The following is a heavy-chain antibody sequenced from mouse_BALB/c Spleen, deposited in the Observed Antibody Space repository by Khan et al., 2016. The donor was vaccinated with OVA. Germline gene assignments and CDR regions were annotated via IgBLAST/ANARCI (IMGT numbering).Heavy chain of an antibody. Sequence: EVELVESGGGSVKPGGSLKLSCAASGFTFSSYAMSWVRQTPEKRLEWVATISSGGSYTYYPDSVKGRFTISRDNAKNTLYLQMSSLRSADTALYYCARVAWGYFYFRGPGTLLTVPS. CDR3: ARVAWGYFYF. V-gene: IGHV5-9-3*01. J-gene: IGHJ2*01. CDR1: GFTFSSYA. CDR2: ISSGGSYT. D-gene: IGHD1-1*02.